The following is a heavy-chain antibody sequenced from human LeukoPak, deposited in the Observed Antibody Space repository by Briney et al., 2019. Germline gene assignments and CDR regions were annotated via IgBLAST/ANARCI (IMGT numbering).Heavy chain of an antibody. J-gene: IGHJ6*02. CDR2: MNPNSGNT. CDR1: GYTFTSYD. CDR3: ARGPPRYYYGSGSFYGMDV. V-gene: IGHV1-8*01. D-gene: IGHD3-10*01. Sequence: GASVKVSCKASGYTFTSYDISWVRQATGQGLEWMGWMNPNSGNTGYAQKFQGRVTMTRNTSISSAYMELSSLRSEDTAVYYCARGPPRYYYGSGSFYGMDVWGQGTTVTVSS.